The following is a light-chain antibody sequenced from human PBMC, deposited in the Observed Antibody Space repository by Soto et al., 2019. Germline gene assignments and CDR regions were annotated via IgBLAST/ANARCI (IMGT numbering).Light chain of an antibody. Sequence: QSALTQPASVSGSPGQSITISCAGTLRDVGAYNLVSWYQQHPGRAPQLIIYEVRNRPSGISFRFSGSKSGNTASLTISGLQAEDEADYYCSSYTSKSSLIFGGGTKVTVL. CDR2: EVR. CDR1: LRDVGAYNL. V-gene: IGLV2-14*01. J-gene: IGLJ2*01. CDR3: SSYTSKSSLI.